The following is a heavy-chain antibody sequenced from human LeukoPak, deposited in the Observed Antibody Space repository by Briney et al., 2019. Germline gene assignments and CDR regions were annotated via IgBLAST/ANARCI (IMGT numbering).Heavy chain of an antibody. Sequence: ASVKVSCKASGYSFVGYHMHWVRQAPGQGLEWIGRINPNSGGTNYAQKFQGRVTMTRDTSISTAYMELSRLTSDDTAVYYCASEYSSTWYHLDYWGQGTLVTVSS. CDR3: ASEYSSTWYHLDY. CDR2: INPNSGGT. V-gene: IGHV1-2*06. D-gene: IGHD6-13*01. CDR1: GYSFVGYH. J-gene: IGHJ4*02.